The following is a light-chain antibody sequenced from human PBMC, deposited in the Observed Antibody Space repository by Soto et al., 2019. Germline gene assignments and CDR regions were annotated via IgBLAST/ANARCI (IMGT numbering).Light chain of an antibody. CDR2: GAS. J-gene: IGKJ3*01. CDR1: QSLGSSY. Sequence: EIVLTQSPGTLSLSPGERATLSCRASQSLGSSYLAWYQQKPGQAPRLLIHGASTRATGIPDRFNGSGSGTDVTLTISRLEAEDFAVYYCQQYTTSPLTFGPGTKVDIK. V-gene: IGKV3-20*01. CDR3: QQYTTSPLT.